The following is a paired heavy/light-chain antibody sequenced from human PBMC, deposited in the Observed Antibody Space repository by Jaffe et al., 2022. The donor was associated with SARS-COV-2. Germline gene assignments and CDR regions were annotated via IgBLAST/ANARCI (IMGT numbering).Heavy chain of an antibody. J-gene: IGHJ5*02. CDR3: ACRHSSGYYVS. CDR1: GGFSDAYY. V-gene: IGHV4-59*01. D-gene: IGHD3-22*01. CDR2: IFYSGST. Sequence: QVQLQQSGPGLVKPSETLSLTCSVSGGFSDAYYWSWIRQPPGKGLEWIGYIFYSGSTDSNPSFESRVAISIDTSKRQFSLKLRSVTAADTAVYYCACRHSSGYYVSWAQGTLVTVSS.
Light chain of an antibody. CDR3: QQYKSYPVT. CDR1: QSISSR. J-gene: IGKJ2*01. V-gene: IGKV1-5*03. CDR2: KAS. Sequence: DIQMTQSPSTLSTSVGDRVTITCRASQSISSRLAWYQQKPGKAPKLLIYKASTLESGVPSRFSGTGSGTDFTLTISGLRPDDFATYYCQQYKSYPVTFGQGTKLEI.